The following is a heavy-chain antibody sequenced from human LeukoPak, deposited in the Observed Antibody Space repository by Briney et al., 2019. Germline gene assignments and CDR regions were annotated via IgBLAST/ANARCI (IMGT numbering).Heavy chain of an antibody. D-gene: IGHD3-3*02. V-gene: IGHV4-34*01. Sequence: SETLSLTCTVSGGSISSYYWSWIRQPPGKGLEWIGEINHSGSTNYNPSLKSRVTISVDTSKNQFSLKLSSVTAADTAVYYCARALFPPQLAVDYWGQGTLVTVSS. CDR3: ARALFPPQLAVDY. J-gene: IGHJ4*02. CDR2: INHSGST. CDR1: GGSISSYY.